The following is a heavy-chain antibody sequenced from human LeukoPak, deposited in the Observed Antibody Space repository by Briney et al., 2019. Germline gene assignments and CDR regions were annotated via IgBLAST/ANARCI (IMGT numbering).Heavy chain of an antibody. V-gene: IGHV4-61*10. CDR3: AREGSSYYDGNWFDP. CDR1: GDSVSSDNFY. Sequence: SETLSLTCTVSGDSVSSDNFYWSWIRQPAGKGLEWIGHIYASGSTNYNPSLKSRVTISVDTSKNQFSLKLSSVTAADTAVYYCAREGSSYYDGNWFDPWGQGTLVTVSS. CDR2: IYASGST. J-gene: IGHJ5*02. D-gene: IGHD3-22*01.